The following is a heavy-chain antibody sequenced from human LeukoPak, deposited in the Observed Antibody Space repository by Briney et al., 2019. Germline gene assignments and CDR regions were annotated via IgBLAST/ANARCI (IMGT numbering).Heavy chain of an antibody. J-gene: IGHJ3*02. CDR3: ASEHYYDSSGYYYEKNAFDI. D-gene: IGHD3-22*01. Sequence: PGGSLRLSCAASGFTVSDYYMNWIRQAPGKGLEWISFISSSGSTIFYADSVKGRFTISRDNAKNSLYLQMNSLRAEDTAVYYCASEHYYDSSGYYYEKNAFDIWGQGTMVTVSS. CDR1: GFTVSDYY. V-gene: IGHV3-11*04. CDR2: ISSSGSTI.